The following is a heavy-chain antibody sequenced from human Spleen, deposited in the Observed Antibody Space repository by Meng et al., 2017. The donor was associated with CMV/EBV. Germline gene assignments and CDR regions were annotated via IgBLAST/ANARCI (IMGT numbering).Heavy chain of an antibody. Sequence: SETLSLTCAVYGGSFSGYYWSWIRQPPGKGLEWIGEINHSGSTNYNPSLKSRVTISVDTSKNQFSLKLSSVTAADTAVYYCARVGWRLWDYWGQGTLVTVSS. J-gene: IGHJ4*02. V-gene: IGHV4-34*01. D-gene: IGHD6-25*01. CDR3: ARVGWRLWDY. CDR1: GGSFSGYY. CDR2: INHSGST.